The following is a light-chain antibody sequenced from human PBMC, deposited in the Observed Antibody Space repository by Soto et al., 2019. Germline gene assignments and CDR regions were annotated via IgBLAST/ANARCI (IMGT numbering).Light chain of an antibody. CDR3: VAWDDSLNGVV. CDR2: SNN. Sequence: QSVLTQPPSASGTPGQRVTISCSGSSSNTGTNSVHWYQHLPGAAPKLLIYSNNQRPSGVPDRFSGSKSGSSASLAISGPQSEDEADYYCVAWDDSLNGVVFGGGTKLTVL. V-gene: IGLV1-44*01. J-gene: IGLJ2*01. CDR1: SSNTGTNS.